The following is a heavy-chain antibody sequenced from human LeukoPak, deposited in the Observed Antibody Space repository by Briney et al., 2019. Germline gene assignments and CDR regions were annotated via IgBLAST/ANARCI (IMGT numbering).Heavy chain of an antibody. J-gene: IGHJ6*03. D-gene: IGHD2-2*01. Sequence: GASVKVSCKASGGTFSSYAISWVRQAPGQGLEWMGWISAYNGNTNYAQKLQGRVTMTTDTSTSTAYMELRSLRSDDTAVYYCARGPEKEDIVVVPAATYYYYYYMDVWGKGTTVTVSS. CDR3: ARGPEKEDIVVVPAATYYYYYYMDV. CDR2: ISAYNGNT. V-gene: IGHV1-18*01. CDR1: GGTFSSYA.